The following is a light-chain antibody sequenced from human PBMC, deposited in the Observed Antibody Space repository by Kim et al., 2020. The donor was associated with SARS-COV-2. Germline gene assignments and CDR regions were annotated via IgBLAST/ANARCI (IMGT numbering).Light chain of an antibody. J-gene: IGLJ2*01. Sequence: SYELTQPLSVSVALGQTARITCGGSNIGSKNVYWYQQKPGQAPVLVIYRDNNRPSGIPERFSGSNSGNTATLTISRAQAGDEADYYCQVWDNNVVFGGGTQLTVL. V-gene: IGLV3-9*01. CDR1: NIGSKN. CDR2: RDN. CDR3: QVWDNNVV.